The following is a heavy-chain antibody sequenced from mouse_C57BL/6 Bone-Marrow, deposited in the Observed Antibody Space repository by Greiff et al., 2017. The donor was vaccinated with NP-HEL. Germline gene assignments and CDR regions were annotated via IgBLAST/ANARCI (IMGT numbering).Heavy chain of an antibody. D-gene: IGHD2-3*01. Sequence: VHVKQSGAELVKPGASVKLSCTASGFNIKDYYMHWVKQRTEQGLEWIGRIDPEDGETKYAPKFQGKATITADTSSNTAYLQLSSLTAEDTAVYYCARWYDGYYGGFAYWGQGTLVTVSA. CDR2: IDPEDGET. CDR3: ARWYDGYYGGFAY. J-gene: IGHJ3*01. V-gene: IGHV14-2*01. CDR1: GFNIKDYY.